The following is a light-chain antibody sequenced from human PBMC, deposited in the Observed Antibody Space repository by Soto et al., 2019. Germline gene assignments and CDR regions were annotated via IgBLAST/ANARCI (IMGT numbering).Light chain of an antibody. CDR3: RQSLQTRWGT. CDR1: QSLLHSNGYNY. CDR2: LGS. V-gene: IGKV2-28*01. J-gene: IGKJ4*01. Sequence: DIVMTQSPLSLPVTPGEPASISCRSSQSLLHSNGYNYLDWYLQKPGQSPQLLIYLGSNRASGVPARFSGSGSGTDFTLKISRVEAEEVGVYYCRQSLQTRWGTFGGGTKVEIK.